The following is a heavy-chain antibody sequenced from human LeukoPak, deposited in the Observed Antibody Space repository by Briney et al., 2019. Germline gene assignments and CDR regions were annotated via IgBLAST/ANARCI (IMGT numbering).Heavy chain of an antibody. CDR1: GFTFSSYW. Sequence: GGSLRLSCAASGFTFSSYWMSWVRQAPGKGLEWVTNIKQDGSEKYYVDSVKGRFTISRDNAKNSLYLQMNSLRVEDTAVYYCAKTPRPSGPFDPWGQGTLVTVSS. CDR3: AKTPRPSGPFDP. D-gene: IGHD4-23*01. J-gene: IGHJ5*02. CDR2: IKQDGSEK. V-gene: IGHV3-7*01.